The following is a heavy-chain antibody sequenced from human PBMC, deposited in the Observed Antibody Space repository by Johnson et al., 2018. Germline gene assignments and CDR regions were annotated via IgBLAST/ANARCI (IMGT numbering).Heavy chain of an antibody. CDR2: IIPILGIA. Sequence: QVQLLESGAEVKKPGSSVKVSCKASGGTFSSYTISWVRQAPGQGLEWMGRIIPILGIANYAQKFQGRVTITADKSTSTAYMELSSLRSEDTAVYYCARGHSRGWAEYFQHWGQGTLVTVSS. CDR3: ARGHSRGWAEYFQH. D-gene: IGHD6-19*01. CDR1: GGTFSSYT. V-gene: IGHV1-69*09. J-gene: IGHJ1*01.